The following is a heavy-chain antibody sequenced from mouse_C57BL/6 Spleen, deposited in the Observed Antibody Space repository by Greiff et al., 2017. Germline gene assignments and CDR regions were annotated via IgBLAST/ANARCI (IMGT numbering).Heavy chain of an antibody. CDR2: ISSGGDYI. CDR1: GFTFSSYA. CDR3: TRDRELQGYYAMDY. Sequence: EVKVVESGEGLVKPGGSLKLSCAASGFTFSSYAMSWVRQTPEKRLEWVAYISSGGDYIYYADTVKGRFTISRDNARNTLYLQMSSLKSEDTAMXYCTRDRELQGYYAMDYWGQGTSGTVSS. V-gene: IGHV5-9-1*02. J-gene: IGHJ4*01. D-gene: IGHD2-1*01.